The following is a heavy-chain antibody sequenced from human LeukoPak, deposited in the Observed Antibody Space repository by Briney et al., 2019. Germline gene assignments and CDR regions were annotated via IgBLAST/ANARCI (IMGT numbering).Heavy chain of an antibody. CDR2: ISWNSGSI. CDR3: AKVAAGTIDHAFDI. D-gene: IGHD6-13*01. J-gene: IGHJ3*02. V-gene: IGHV3-9*01. CDR1: GFTFDDYA. Sequence: PGGSLRLSCAASGFTFDDYAMHWVRQAPGKGLEWVSGISWNSGSIGYADSVKGRSTISRDNAKNSLYLQMNSLRAEDTALYYCAKVAAGTIDHAFDIWGQGTMVTVSS.